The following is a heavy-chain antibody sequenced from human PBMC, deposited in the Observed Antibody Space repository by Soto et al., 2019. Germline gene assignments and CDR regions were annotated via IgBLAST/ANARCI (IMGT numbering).Heavy chain of an antibody. J-gene: IGHJ6*02. CDR3: ARAGAAAGTSLYYYYYCGMDV. D-gene: IGHD6-13*01. CDR1: GFTFSSYW. Sequence: EVQLVESGGGLVQPGGSLRLSCAASGFTFSSYWMSWVRQAPGKGLEWVANIKQDGSEKYYVASVKGGFTISRDNDKNSLYLQMNRLRAGEPAVYYCARAGAAAGTSLYYYYYCGMDVWGQGTTVTVSS. V-gene: IGHV3-7*03. CDR2: IKQDGSEK.